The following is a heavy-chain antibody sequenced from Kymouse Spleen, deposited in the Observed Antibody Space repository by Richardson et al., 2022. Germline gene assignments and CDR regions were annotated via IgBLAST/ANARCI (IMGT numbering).Heavy chain of an antibody. V-gene: IGHV4-39*01. CDR1: GGSISSSSYY. CDR3: ARASIVVVPAALGWFDP. J-gene: IGHJ5*02. Sequence: QLQLQESGPGLVKPSETLSLTCTVSGGSISSSSYYWGWIRQPPGKGLEWIGSIYYSGSTYYNPSLKSRVTISVDTSKNQFSLKLSSVTAADTAVYYCARASIVVVPAALGWFDPWGQGTLVTVSS. D-gene: IGHD2-2*02. CDR2: IYYSGST.